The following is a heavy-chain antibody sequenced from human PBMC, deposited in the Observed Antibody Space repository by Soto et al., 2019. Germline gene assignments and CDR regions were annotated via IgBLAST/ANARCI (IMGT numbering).Heavy chain of an antibody. J-gene: IGHJ3*02. CDR1: GYTFTSYG. CDR3: ARGISSPLAADAFDI. Sequence: GASVKVSCKASGYTFTSYGISWVRQAPGQGLEWTGWISAYNGNTNYAQKLQGRVTMTTDTSTSTAYMELRSLRSDDTAVYYCARGISSPLAADAFDIWGQGTMVPVSS. D-gene: IGHD3-3*02. V-gene: IGHV1-18*04. CDR2: ISAYNGNT.